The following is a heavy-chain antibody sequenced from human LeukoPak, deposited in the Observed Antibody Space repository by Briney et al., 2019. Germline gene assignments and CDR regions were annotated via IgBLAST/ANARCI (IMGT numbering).Heavy chain of an antibody. CDR3: ARDRVRFLEWFSDAFDI. V-gene: IGHV1-69*04. J-gene: IGHJ3*02. Sequence: SAKVSCKASGGTFSSYTISWVRQAPGQGLEWMGRIIPILGIANYAQKFQGRVTITADKSTSTAYMELSSLRSEDTAVYYCARDRVRFLEWFSDAFDIWGQGTMVTVSS. D-gene: IGHD3-3*01. CDR2: IIPILGIA. CDR1: GGTFSSYT.